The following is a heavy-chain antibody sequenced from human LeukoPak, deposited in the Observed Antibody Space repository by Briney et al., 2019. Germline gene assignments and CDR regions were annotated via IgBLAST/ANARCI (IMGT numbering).Heavy chain of an antibody. D-gene: IGHD6-19*01. J-gene: IGHJ5*02. CDR1: VVSMNGYY. V-gene: IGHV4-4*07. Sequence: PSETLSLTCSVSVVSMNGYYWSWLRQSAGNRLEWIGHVDSSGNTNYNPSLKSRVTISVDTSKNQSSLKLSSVTAADTAVYYCVRGRYSSGWFKDKNWFDPWGQGIPVTVSS. CDR2: VDSSGNT. CDR3: VRGRYSSGWFKDKNWFDP.